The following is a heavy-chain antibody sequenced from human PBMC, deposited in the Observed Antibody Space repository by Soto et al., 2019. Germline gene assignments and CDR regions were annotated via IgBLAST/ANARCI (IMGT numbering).Heavy chain of an antibody. CDR3: ARGKRGYSGYDSNYYYGMDV. J-gene: IGHJ6*02. D-gene: IGHD5-12*01. Sequence: QVQLVQSGAAVKKPGSSVKVSCKASGGTFSSYAISWVRQAPGQGLEWMGGIIPIFGTANYAQKLQGRVTITADESTSTAYMELSSLRSEDTAVYYCARGKRGYSGYDSNYYYGMDVWGQGTTVTVSS. CDR1: GGTFSSYA. CDR2: IIPIFGTA. V-gene: IGHV1-69*12.